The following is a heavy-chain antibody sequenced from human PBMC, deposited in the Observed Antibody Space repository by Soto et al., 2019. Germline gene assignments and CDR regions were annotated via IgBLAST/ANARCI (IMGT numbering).Heavy chain of an antibody. Sequence: EVQLVESGGGLVQPGGFLRLSCAASGFTFSSYSMNWVRQAPGKGLEWVSYISSSSSTIYYADSVKGRFTISRDNAKNSLYLQMNSLRAKDTDVYYCARANYYGSPGDFDYWGQGTLVTVSS. CDR2: ISSSSSTI. CDR3: ARANYYGSPGDFDY. V-gene: IGHV3-48*01. CDR1: GFTFSSYS. D-gene: IGHD3-10*01. J-gene: IGHJ4*02.